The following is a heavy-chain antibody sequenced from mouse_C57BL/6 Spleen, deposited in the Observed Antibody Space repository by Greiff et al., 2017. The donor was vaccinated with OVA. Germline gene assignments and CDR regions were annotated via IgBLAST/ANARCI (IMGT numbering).Heavy chain of an antibody. CDR2: IWSGGST. V-gene: IGHV2-2*01. CDR1: GFSLTSYG. D-gene: IGHD1-1*01. CDR3: ARGGYYGSSSYAMDY. J-gene: IGHJ4*01. Sequence: VQLVESGPGLVQPSQSLSITCTVSGFSLTSYGVHWVRQSPGKGLLWLGVIWSGGSTDYNAAFISRLSISKDNSTSHVFFKMNSLQADDTAIYYCARGGYYGSSSYAMDYWGQGTSVTVSS.